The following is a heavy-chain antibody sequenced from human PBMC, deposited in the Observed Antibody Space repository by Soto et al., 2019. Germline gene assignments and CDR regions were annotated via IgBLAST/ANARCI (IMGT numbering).Heavy chain of an antibody. CDR1: GGTFSSYA. Sequence: SVKVSCKASGGTFSSYAISWVRQAPGQGLEWMGGIIPIFGTANYAQKFQGRVTITADESTSTAYMELSSLRSEDTAVYYCVRLGVVVPAAIPVPDYWGQGTLATVSS. V-gene: IGHV1-69*13. J-gene: IGHJ4*02. D-gene: IGHD2-2*02. CDR3: VRLGVVVPAAIPVPDY. CDR2: IIPIFGTA.